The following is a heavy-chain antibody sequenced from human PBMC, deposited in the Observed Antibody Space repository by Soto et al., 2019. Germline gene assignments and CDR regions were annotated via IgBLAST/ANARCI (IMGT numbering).Heavy chain of an antibody. CDR1: GYTFTSYG. D-gene: IGHD3-16*02. CDR2: ISAYNGNT. V-gene: IGHV1-18*01. J-gene: IGHJ4*02. Sequence: ASVKVSCKASGYTFTSYGISWVRQAPGQGLEWMGWISAYNGNTNYAQKLQGRVTMTTDTSTSTAYMELRSLRSDDTAVYYCARVGWLGPYVWGSYRNYFDYRRQGSLVPVSP. CDR3: ARVGWLGPYVWGSYRNYFDY.